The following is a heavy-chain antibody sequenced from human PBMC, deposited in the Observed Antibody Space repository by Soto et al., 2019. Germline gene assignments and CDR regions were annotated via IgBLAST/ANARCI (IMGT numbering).Heavy chain of an antibody. D-gene: IGHD3-22*01. Sequence: PGGSLRLSCAASGFSFSSYGMHWVRQAPGKGLEWVSGISWNSGSIGYADSVKGRFTISRDNAKNSLYLQMNSLRAEDTALYYCAKHKANYYDSSGYFGDPAFDIWGQGTMVTVSS. V-gene: IGHV3-9*01. J-gene: IGHJ3*02. CDR2: ISWNSGSI. CDR1: GFSFSSYG. CDR3: AKHKANYYDSSGYFGDPAFDI.